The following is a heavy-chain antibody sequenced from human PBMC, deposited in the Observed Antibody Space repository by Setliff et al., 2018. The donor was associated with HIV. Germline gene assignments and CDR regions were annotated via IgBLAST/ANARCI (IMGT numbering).Heavy chain of an antibody. CDR1: GFSLSTSGMR. V-gene: IGHV2-70*04. D-gene: IGHD6-19*01. J-gene: IGHJ4*02. CDR3: ARTPVAGFYFDY. Sequence: ESGPTLVNPTQTLTLTCTSSGFSLSTSGMRVSWIRQPPGKALEWLARIDWDDDKFYSTSLKTRLTISKDTSKNQVVLTMTNMDPVDTATYYCARTPVAGFYFDYWGQGTLVTVSS. CDR2: IDWDDDK.